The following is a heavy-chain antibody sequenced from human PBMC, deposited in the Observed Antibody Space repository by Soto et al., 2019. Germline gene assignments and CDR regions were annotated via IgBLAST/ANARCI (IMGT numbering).Heavy chain of an antibody. V-gene: IGHV3-21*01. CDR2: ISSSSSYI. CDR3: ARGARGVHDFWSGYPNWFDP. D-gene: IGHD3-3*01. CDR1: GFTFSSYS. J-gene: IGHJ5*02. Sequence: VGSLRLSCAASGFTFSSYSMNWVRQAPGKGLEWVSSISSSSSYIYYADSVKGRFTISRDNAKNSLYLQMNSLRAEDTAVYYCARGARGVHDFWSGYPNWFDPWGQGTLVTVSS.